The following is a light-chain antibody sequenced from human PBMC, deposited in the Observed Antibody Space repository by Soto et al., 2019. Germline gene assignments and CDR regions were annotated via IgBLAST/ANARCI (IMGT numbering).Light chain of an antibody. CDR2: GTS. Sequence: EIVVTQAPATLSVSPGERATLSCRASQSVSSNLAWYQQTAGQAPRLLIFGTSTRATGIPARFSGRGSGTEFTLTTSSLQFEDFGVYYCQQYNKWPRTFGQGTKVDIK. CDR3: QQYNKWPRT. J-gene: IGKJ1*01. V-gene: IGKV3-15*01. CDR1: QSVSSN.